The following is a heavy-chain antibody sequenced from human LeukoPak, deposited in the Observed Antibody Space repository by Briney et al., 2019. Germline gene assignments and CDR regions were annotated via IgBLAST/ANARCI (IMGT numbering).Heavy chain of an antibody. CDR3: ARVAVGDAFDI. V-gene: IGHV1-69*13. CDR2: IIPIFGTA. D-gene: IGHD2-2*01. J-gene: IGHJ3*02. Sequence: SVKVSCKASGYTFTSYPMHWVRQAPGQRLEWMGGIIPIFGTANYAQKFQGRVTITADESTSTAYMELSSLRSEDTAVYYCARVAVGDAFDIWGQGTMVTVSS. CDR1: GYTFTSYP.